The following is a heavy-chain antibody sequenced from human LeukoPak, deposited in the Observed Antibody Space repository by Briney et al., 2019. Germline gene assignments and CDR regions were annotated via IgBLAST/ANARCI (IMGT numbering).Heavy chain of an antibody. CDR1: GYTFTGYY. CDR2: INPNSGGT. CDR3: ARGDIVVVPAAIALYYYYGMDV. J-gene: IGHJ6*02. V-gene: IGHV1-2*06. Sequence: ASVKVSCRASGYTFTGYYMHWVRQAPGQGLEWMGRINPNSGGTNYAQKFQGRVTMTRDTSISTAYMELSRLRSDDTAVYYCARGDIVVVPAAIALYYYYGMDVWGQGTTVTVSS. D-gene: IGHD2-2*01.